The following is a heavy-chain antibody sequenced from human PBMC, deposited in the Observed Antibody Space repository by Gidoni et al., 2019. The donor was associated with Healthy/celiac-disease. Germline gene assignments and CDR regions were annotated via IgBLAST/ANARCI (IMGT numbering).Heavy chain of an antibody. J-gene: IGHJ4*02. CDR2: ISGSGGST. D-gene: IGHD6-19*01. V-gene: IGHV3-23*01. Sequence: EVQLLESGGGLVQPGGSLSLSCAASGLTFSSYAMSGVRQAPGKGLEWVSAISGSGGSTYYADSVKGRFTISRDNSKNTLYLQMNSLRAEDTAVYYCAKRSSAVAGTLDYWGQGTLVTVSS. CDR1: GLTFSSYA. CDR3: AKRSSAVAGTLDY.